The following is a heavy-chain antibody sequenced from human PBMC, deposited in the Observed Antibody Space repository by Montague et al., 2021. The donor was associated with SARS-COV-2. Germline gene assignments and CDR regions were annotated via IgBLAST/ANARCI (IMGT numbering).Heavy chain of an antibody. V-gene: IGHV2-5*02. D-gene: IGHD3-9*01. CDR3: AHFGILRYFDP. CDR2: IYGXXXN. J-gene: IGHJ5*02. Sequence: PALVQPTQTLTLTCTFSGFSLSTSEVGVGWIRQPPGKAPEFLALIYGXXXNRYKPSLKSRLTITKVTSKNQVVLTMTNVDPVDTATYYCAHFGILRYFDPWGQGTLVTVSS. CDR1: GFSLSTSEVG.